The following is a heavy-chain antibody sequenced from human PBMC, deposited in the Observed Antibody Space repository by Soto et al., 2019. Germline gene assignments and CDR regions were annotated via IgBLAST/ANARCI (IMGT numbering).Heavy chain of an antibody. CDR1: GFSFSSYG. CDR2: ISHDGSNK. CDR3: AGGYYFGDY. Sequence: QVQLVESGGGVVQPGRSLRLSCAASGFSFSSYGMQWVRQAPGKGLEWVAVISHDGSNKYYADSVKGRFTISRDNSKNTVYLQMNSLRAEDTAVYYWAGGYYFGDYWGQGTLVTVSS. D-gene: IGHD3-22*01. V-gene: IGHV3-30*03. J-gene: IGHJ4*02.